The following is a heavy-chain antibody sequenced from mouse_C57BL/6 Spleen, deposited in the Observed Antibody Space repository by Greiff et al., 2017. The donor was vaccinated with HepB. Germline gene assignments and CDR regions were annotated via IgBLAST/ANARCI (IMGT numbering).Heavy chain of an antibody. CDR1: GYAFSSYW. D-gene: IGHD1-1*01. V-gene: IGHV1-80*01. CDR2: IYPGDGDT. J-gene: IGHJ2*01. CDR3: ARTATVGGNYFDY. Sequence: QVQLKESGAELVKPGASVKISCKASGYAFSSYWMNWVKQRPGKGLEWIGQIYPGDGDTNYNGKFKGKATLTADKSSSTAYMQLSSLTSEDSAVYFCARTATVGGNYFDYWGQGTTLTVSS.